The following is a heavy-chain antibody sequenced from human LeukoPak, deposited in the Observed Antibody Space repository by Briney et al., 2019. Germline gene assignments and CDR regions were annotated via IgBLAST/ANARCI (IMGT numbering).Heavy chain of an antibody. CDR2: ISYGGSNK. Sequence: GRSLRLSCSTSGFTLRSYAIHWVRPAPGKGLEWVALISYGGSNKYYADFVKGRFTISSDNSNNTVSLQINSLRAEDTAVYFCAKDPDYGGNSRLGVVFWGEGTLVTVSS. D-gene: IGHD4-23*01. J-gene: IGHJ1*01. V-gene: IGHV3-30*18. CDR3: AKDPDYGGNSRLGVVF. CDR1: GFTLRSYA.